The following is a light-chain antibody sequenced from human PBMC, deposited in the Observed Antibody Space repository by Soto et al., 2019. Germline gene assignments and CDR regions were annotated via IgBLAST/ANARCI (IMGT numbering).Light chain of an antibody. CDR2: DAS. CDR1: QSISGW. J-gene: IGKJ5*01. CDR3: HQSYSTPIT. Sequence: DIQMTQSPSTLSATVGERFTITCLASQSISGWLAWYQQKPGKAPKLLIYDASSLQSGVPSRFSGSGSGTDFTLTISSLQPEDFATYYCHQSYSTPITFGQGTRLEI. V-gene: IGKV1-39*01.